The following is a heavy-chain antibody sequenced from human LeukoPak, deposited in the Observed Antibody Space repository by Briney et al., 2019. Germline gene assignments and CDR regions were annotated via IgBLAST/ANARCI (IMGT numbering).Heavy chain of an antibody. CDR1: GYTFTSYD. Sequence: GASVKVSCKASGYTFTSYDINWVRQATGQGLEWMGWMNPNSGNTGYAQKFQGRVTMTRNTSISTAYMELSSLRSEDTAVYYCARMYYDFWSGYYGGGLDAYGMDVWGRGTTVTVSS. J-gene: IGHJ6*02. CDR2: MNPNSGNT. CDR3: ARMYYDFWSGYYGGGLDAYGMDV. D-gene: IGHD3-3*01. V-gene: IGHV1-8*01.